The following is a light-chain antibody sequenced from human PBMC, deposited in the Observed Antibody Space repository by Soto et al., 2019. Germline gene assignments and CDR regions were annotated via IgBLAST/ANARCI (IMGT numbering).Light chain of an antibody. V-gene: IGLV2-14*01. CDR3: SSYTGSSTLYV. CDR2: EVT. Sequence: QSVLTQPASVSGSPGQSITISCTGTSSDVGTYNYVSWYQQHPGKAPKVMIYEVTYRPSGVSNRFSGSKSGNTASLTISGIQAEEEAEYYCSSYTGSSTLYVFGTGTKVTV. J-gene: IGLJ1*01. CDR1: SSDVGTYNY.